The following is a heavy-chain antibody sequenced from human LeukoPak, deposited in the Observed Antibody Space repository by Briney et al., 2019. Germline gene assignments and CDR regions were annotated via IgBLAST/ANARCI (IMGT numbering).Heavy chain of an antibody. CDR3: ARVAQIGYYDY. CDR2: IYHSGST. V-gene: IGHV4-30-2*01. J-gene: IGHJ4*02. Sequence: SQTLSLTCVVSGGSISSGGYSWSWIRQPPGQGLEWIGYIYHSGSTYYNPSLKSRVTISVDRSKNQFSLKLSSVTAADTAVYYCARVAQIGYYDYWGQGTLVTVSS. CDR1: GGSISSGGYS. D-gene: IGHD3-22*01.